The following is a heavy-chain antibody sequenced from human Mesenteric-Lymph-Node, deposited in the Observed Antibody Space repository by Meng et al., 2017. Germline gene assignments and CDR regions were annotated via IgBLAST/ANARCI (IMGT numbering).Heavy chain of an antibody. CDR1: GGSISSGDYY. CDR3: ARGQKGYFDL. J-gene: IGHJ2*01. Sequence: VQLQGSGPGLVKPSQTLSLTCTVSGGSISSGDYYWSWIRQPPGKGLEWSGHIYNSGSTYYNPSLKSRITISVDTSKNQFSLKLSSVTAADTAVYYCARGQKGYFDLWGRGTLVTVSS. CDR2: IYNSGST. V-gene: IGHV4-30-4*01.